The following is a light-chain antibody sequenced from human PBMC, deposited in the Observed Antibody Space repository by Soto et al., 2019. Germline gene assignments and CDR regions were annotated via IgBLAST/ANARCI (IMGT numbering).Light chain of an antibody. Sequence: QSALTQPASVSGSPGQSITISCTGTASDIGNYNWVSWYQQYPGKAPKLMIYAVNNRPSGVSNRLSASKSGNTASLTISGLQAEDEADYYCSSYRAYSTLWVFGGGTKLTVL. CDR2: AVN. V-gene: IGLV2-14*01. J-gene: IGLJ3*02. CDR3: SSYRAYSTLWV. CDR1: ASDIGNYNW.